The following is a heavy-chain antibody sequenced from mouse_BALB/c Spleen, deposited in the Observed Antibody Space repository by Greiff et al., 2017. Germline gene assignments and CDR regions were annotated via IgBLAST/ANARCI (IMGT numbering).Heavy chain of an antibody. J-gene: IGHJ4*01. CDR1: GYTFTSYW. CDR2: IYPGDGDT. D-gene: IGHD2-2*01. V-gene: IGHV1-87*01. Sequence: QVQLQQSGAELARPGASVKLSCKASGYTFTSYWMQWVKQRPGQGLEWIGAIYPGDGDTRYTQKFKGKATLTADKSSSTAYMQLSSLASEDTAVYYCARLEGDGYDSPLYAMDYWGQGTSVTVSS. CDR3: ARLEGDGYDSPLYAMDY.